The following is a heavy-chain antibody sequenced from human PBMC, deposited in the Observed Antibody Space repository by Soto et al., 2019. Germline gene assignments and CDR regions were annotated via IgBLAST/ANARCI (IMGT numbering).Heavy chain of an antibody. J-gene: IGHJ5*02. CDR1: GYRFSSSW. CDR2: IYPGDSDT. CDR3: ARQRCSSTSCYTFWFDP. V-gene: IGHV5-51*01. Sequence: GESLKISCQGTGYRFSSSWIGWVRQKPGKGLEWMGIIYPGDSDTRYSPSFQGQVTISADKSISTAYLQWSSLKASDTAMYYCARQRCSSTSCYTFWFDPWGQGTLVTVSS. D-gene: IGHD2-2*02.